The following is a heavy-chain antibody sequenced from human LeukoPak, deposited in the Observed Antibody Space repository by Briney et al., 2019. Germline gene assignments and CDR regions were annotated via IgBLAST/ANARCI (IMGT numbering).Heavy chain of an antibody. V-gene: IGHV3-21*01. CDR3: ARDPRYSNDTQDY. Sequence: GGSLRLSCAASGFTFSSYSMNWVRQAPGKGLEWVSSISSSSSYIYYADPVKGRFTISRDNAKNSLYLQMNSLRAEDTAVYYCARDPRYSNDTQDYWGQGTLVTVSS. CDR2: ISSSSSYI. D-gene: IGHD4-11*01. J-gene: IGHJ4*02. CDR1: GFTFSSYS.